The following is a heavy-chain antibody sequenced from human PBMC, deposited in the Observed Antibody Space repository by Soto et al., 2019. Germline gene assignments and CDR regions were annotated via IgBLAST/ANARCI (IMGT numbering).Heavy chain of an antibody. D-gene: IGHD3-10*01. Sequence: QVHLVQSGSDVKTTGAAVKVSCKASGYSFPDYGVSWVRQAPGQGLEWMGWLNVYSGTPNYLTKFQCRVTMTADTSTNTLYMELRSLRSEDTAVYYWARGRGGDVHSSSHTHNYLDSWGQGTLVTVSS. V-gene: IGHV1-18*01. CDR2: LNVYSGTP. CDR1: GYSFPDYG. J-gene: IGHJ4*02. CDR3: ARGRGGDVHSSSHTHNYLDS.